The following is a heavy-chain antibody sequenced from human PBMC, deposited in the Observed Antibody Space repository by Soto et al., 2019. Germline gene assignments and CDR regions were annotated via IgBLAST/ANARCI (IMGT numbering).Heavy chain of an antibody. CDR3: ARFSGLLPSEGNYFDY. Sequence: SVKVSCKASGGTFSSYTISWVRQAPGQGLEWMGRIIPILGIANYAQKFQGRVTITADKSTSTAYMELSSLRSEDTAVYYCARFSGLLPSEGNYFDYWGQGTLVTVSS. J-gene: IGHJ4*02. D-gene: IGHD2-15*01. V-gene: IGHV1-69*02. CDR2: IIPILGIA. CDR1: GGTFSSYT.